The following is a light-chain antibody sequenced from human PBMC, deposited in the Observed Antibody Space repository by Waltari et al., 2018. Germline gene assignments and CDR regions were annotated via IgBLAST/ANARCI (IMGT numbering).Light chain of an antibody. CDR1: SSNIGAGYD. CDR2: GHN. CDR3: QSYDSSVSAWV. V-gene: IGLV1-40*01. Sequence: QSVLSQPPSVSGAPGQSITISCTGSSSNIGAGYDVHWYQHLPGTAPKLLIYGHNNRPSGVPDRFSGFKSGTSASLAITGLQAEDEADYYCQSYDSSVSAWVFGGGTKLTVV. J-gene: IGLJ3*02.